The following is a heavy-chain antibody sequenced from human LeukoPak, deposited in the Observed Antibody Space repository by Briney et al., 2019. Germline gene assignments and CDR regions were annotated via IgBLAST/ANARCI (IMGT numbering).Heavy chain of an antibody. CDR3: ARDGYWSSTSCRLYYYYGMDV. V-gene: IGHV1-18*01. D-gene: IGHD2-2*03. Sequence: GASVKVSCKASGYTFTSYGISWVRQAPGQGLEWMGWISAYNGNTNYAQKLQGRVTMTTDTSTSTAYMELRSLRSDDTAVYYCARDGYWSSTSCRLYYYYGMDVWGQGTTVTVSS. J-gene: IGHJ6*02. CDR1: GYTFTSYG. CDR2: ISAYNGNT.